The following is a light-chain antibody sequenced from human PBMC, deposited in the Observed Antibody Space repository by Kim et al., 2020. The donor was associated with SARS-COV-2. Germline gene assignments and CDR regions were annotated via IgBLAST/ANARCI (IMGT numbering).Light chain of an antibody. CDR3: NSRDSSGNHWV. CDR2: GKN. Sequence: SSELTQDPAVSVALGQTVRITCQGDSLRSYYASWYQQKPGQAPVLVIYGKNNRPSGIPDRFSGSSSGSTASLTITGAQAEDEADDYCNSRDSSGNHWVFG. J-gene: IGLJ3*02. CDR1: SLRSYY. V-gene: IGLV3-19*01.